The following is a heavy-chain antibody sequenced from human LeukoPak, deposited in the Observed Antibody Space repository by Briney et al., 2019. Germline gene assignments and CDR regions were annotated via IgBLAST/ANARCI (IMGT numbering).Heavy chain of an antibody. CDR1: GFSFSSYS. CDR3: AELGITMIGGV. D-gene: IGHD3-10*02. J-gene: IGHJ6*04. V-gene: IGHV3-48*04. Sequence: GGSLRLSCAASGFSFSSYSMNWARQSPGKGLEWDSYISSSSSTIYYADSVKGRFTISRDNAKNSLYLQMNSLRAEDTAVYYCAELGITMIGGVWGKGTTVTISS. CDR2: ISSSSSTI.